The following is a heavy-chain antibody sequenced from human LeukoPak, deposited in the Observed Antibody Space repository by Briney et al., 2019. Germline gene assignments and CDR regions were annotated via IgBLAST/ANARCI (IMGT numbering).Heavy chain of an antibody. CDR1: GYSFTTYW. CDR3: ARATVGAVGTRYFDS. J-gene: IGHJ4*02. D-gene: IGHD1-26*01. Sequence: GESLKISCKASGYSFTTYWIAWVRQMPGKGLEWMGIVYPGDSDIRYSPSFQGQVVIPVDKSISTAYLQWSSLEDSDTAMYYCARATVGAVGTRYFDSWGLGTLVTVSS. CDR2: VYPGDSDI. V-gene: IGHV5-51*01.